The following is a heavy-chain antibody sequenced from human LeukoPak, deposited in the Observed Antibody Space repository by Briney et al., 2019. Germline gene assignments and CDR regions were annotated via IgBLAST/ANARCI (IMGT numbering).Heavy chain of an antibody. V-gene: IGHV5-51*01. CDR3: ARLGTSNWNNQH. D-gene: IGHD1/OR15-1a*01. CDR2: IYPGDSDT. J-gene: IGHJ1*01. Sequence: PGESLNISFKGSGYSFPIYWIGWVRQMPGKGLEWMGIIYPGDSDTRYSPSFQGQVTISADKSISTAYLQWSSLKASDTAMYYCARLGTSNWNNQHWGQGTLVTVSS. CDR1: GYSFPIYW.